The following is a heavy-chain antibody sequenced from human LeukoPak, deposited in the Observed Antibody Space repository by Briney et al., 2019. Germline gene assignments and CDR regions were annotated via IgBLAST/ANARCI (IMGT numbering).Heavy chain of an antibody. Sequence: GGSLRLSCAVSGFTFSNLGMHWVRQAPGRGLEWVAFIRYDGSNQYYADSVKGRFTISRDNSKNTLYLQISSLRPEDTALYYCAKGRGYSYAVDNFFDYWGQGTLATVSS. D-gene: IGHD5-18*01. CDR2: IRYDGSNQ. V-gene: IGHV3-30*02. CDR1: GFTFSNLG. J-gene: IGHJ4*02. CDR3: AKGRGYSYAVDNFFDY.